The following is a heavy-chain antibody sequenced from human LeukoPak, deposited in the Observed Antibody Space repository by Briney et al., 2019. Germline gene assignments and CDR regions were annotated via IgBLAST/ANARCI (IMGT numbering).Heavy chain of an antibody. CDR3: ARTTEPIAAAGKNFDY. Sequence: SETLSLTCTASGGSISSSSYYWGWIRQPPGKGLEWIGYIYYSGSTYYNPSLKSRVTMSVDTSKNQFSLKLTSVTAADTAVYYCARTTEPIAAAGKNFDYWGQGTLVTVSS. J-gene: IGHJ4*02. CDR1: GGSISSSSYY. V-gene: IGHV4-39*01. D-gene: IGHD6-13*01. CDR2: IYYSGST.